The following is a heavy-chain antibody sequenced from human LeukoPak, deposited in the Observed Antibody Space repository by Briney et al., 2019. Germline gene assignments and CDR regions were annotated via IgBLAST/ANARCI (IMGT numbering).Heavy chain of an antibody. J-gene: IGHJ6*02. Sequence: ASVKVSCKASGYTFTSYGISWVRQATGQGLEWMGWMNPNSGNTGYAQKFQGRVTMTRNTSISTAYMELSSLRSEDTAVYYCALRLADFYYYGMDVWGQGTTVTVSS. CDR3: ALRLADFYYYGMDV. CDR2: MNPNSGNT. V-gene: IGHV1-8*02. CDR1: GYTFTSYG. D-gene: IGHD3-3*01.